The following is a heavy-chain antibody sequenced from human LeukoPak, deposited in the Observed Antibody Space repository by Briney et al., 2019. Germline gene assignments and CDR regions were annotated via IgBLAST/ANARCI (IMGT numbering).Heavy chain of an antibody. CDR3: ARDLSPIAVAEYFDL. Sequence: GGSLRLSCAASGFTFSSYSMNWVRQAPGKGLEWVSSISSSSSYIYYADSVKGRFTISRDNAKNSLYLQMNSLRAEDTAVYYCARDLSPIAVAEYFDLWGRGTLVAVSS. J-gene: IGHJ2*01. CDR1: GFTFSSYS. D-gene: IGHD6-19*01. V-gene: IGHV3-21*01. CDR2: ISSSSSYI.